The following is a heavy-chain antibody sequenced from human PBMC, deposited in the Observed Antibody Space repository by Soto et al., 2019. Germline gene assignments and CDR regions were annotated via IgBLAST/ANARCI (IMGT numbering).Heavy chain of an antibody. D-gene: IGHD3-22*01. Sequence: PSETLSLTCTVSGASINNNDYYWSWIRQTPGKGLEWIGYVYYSGSTDYIPSLKSRLSMSIDKSQNRFTLKLNSVTAADTATYYCARMSYFYDKWYFDLWGRGTLVTDSS. J-gene: IGHJ2*01. CDR2: VYYSGST. CDR1: GASINNNDYY. V-gene: IGHV4-30-4*01. CDR3: ARMSYFYDKWYFDL.